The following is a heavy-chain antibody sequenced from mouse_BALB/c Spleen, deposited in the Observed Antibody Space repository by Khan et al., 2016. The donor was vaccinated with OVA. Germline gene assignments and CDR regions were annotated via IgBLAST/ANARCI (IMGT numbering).Heavy chain of an antibody. CDR2: ISYLGVT. CDR1: GYSITSGYA. J-gene: IGHJ2*01. D-gene: IGHD1-1*01. V-gene: IGHV3-2*02. CDR3: ARVNYYGYYFDY. Sequence: EVQLQESGPGLVKPSQSLSLICTVTGYSITSGYAWNWIRQFPGNKLDWMGYISYLGVTSYPPSHKTQNSITRDTSKTQIFLQLNSVTTEDTATDYSARVNYYGYYFDYWGQGTTLTVSS.